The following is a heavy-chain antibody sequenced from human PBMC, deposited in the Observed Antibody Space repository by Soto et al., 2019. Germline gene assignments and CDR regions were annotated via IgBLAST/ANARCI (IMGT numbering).Heavy chain of an antibody. J-gene: IGHJ6*02. D-gene: IGHD3-3*01. Sequence: ASVKVSCKASGYTFTSYDINWVRQATGQGLEWMGWMNPNSGNTGYAQKFQGRVTMTRNTSISTAYMELSSLRSEDTAVYYCARGVDYDFWSGPGGMDVWGQGTTVTVSS. CDR3: ARGVDYDFWSGPGGMDV. CDR2: MNPNSGNT. CDR1: GYTFTSYD. V-gene: IGHV1-8*01.